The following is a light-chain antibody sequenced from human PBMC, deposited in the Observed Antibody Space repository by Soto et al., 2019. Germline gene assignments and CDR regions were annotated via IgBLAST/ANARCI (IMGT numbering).Light chain of an antibody. Sequence: DIVMTQSPDSLAVSLGERATINCKSSQSVLHSSNNKNYLAWYQQKPGQPPKLPIYWASTRESGVPDRFSGSGSGTDFTLSISSLQAEDVAVYYCQQYYSPWTFGQGTKVEIK. CDR3: QQYYSPWT. J-gene: IGKJ1*01. CDR2: WAS. CDR1: QSVLHSSNNKNY. V-gene: IGKV4-1*01.